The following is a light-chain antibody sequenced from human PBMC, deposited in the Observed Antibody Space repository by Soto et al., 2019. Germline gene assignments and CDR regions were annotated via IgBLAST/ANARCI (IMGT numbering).Light chain of an antibody. CDR3: LQDFDYPFT. J-gene: IGKJ3*01. CDR1: QNIRND. CDR2: AAS. Sequence: AIQMTQSPSSLSASVGDRVTITCRASQNIRNDLGWYHQKPGKAPNLLISAASNLHAGVPSRFSGTGSGTHFTLTSSNLQPEDFGTYYCLQDFDYPFTFGPGTRVDLK. V-gene: IGKV1-6*01.